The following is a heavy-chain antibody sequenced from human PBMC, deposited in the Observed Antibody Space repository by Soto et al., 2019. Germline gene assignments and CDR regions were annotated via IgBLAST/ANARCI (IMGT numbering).Heavy chain of an antibody. CDR2: ISYDGSNK. V-gene: IGHV3-30-3*01. J-gene: IGHJ4*02. Sequence: QVQLVESGGGVVQPGRSLRLSCAASGFTFSSYARHWVRQAPGKGLEWVAVISYDGSNKYYADSVKGRFTISRDNSKNTLYLQMNSLRAEDTAVYYCARDSSGSVLQYFDYWGQGTLVTVSS. CDR3: ARDSSGSVLQYFDY. CDR1: GFTFSSYA. D-gene: IGHD2-15*01.